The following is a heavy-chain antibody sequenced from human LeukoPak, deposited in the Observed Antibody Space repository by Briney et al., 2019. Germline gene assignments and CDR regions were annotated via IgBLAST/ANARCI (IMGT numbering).Heavy chain of an antibody. Sequence: SETLSLTCTVSGYSISSGYYWGWIRQPPGKGLEWIGSIYHSGSTYYNPSLKSRVTISVDTSKNQFSLKLSSVTAADTAVYYCASSRTDYYDSSGYCPLDYWGQGTLVTVSS. J-gene: IGHJ4*02. CDR1: GYSISSGYY. CDR2: IYHSGST. D-gene: IGHD3-22*01. V-gene: IGHV4-38-2*02. CDR3: ASSRTDYYDSSGYCPLDY.